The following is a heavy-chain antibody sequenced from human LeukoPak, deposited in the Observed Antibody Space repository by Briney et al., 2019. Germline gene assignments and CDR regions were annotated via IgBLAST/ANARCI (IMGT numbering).Heavy chain of an antibody. Sequence: GESLKISCKGSGYTFTNYWIGWARQMPGKGLEWMGIIYPGDSDTRYSPSFQGQVTISADKSISTAYLQWSSLKASDTAMYYCARQGVRGVLKINWFGRWGQGTLVTVSS. J-gene: IGHJ5*02. CDR2: IYPGDSDT. CDR1: GYTFTNYW. CDR3: ARQGVRGVLKINWFGR. V-gene: IGHV5-51*01. D-gene: IGHD3-10*01.